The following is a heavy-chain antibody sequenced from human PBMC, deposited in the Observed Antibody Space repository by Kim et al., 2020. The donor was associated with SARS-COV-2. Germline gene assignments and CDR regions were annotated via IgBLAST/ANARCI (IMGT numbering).Heavy chain of an antibody. CDR3: ARLQGFGELYPNGYYYGMDV. CDR2: IIPIFGTA. J-gene: IGHJ6*02. Sequence: SVKVSCKASGGTFSSYAISWVRQAPGQGLEWMGGIIPIFGTANYAQKFQGRVTITADESTSTAYMELSSLRSEDTAVYYCARLQGFGELYPNGYYYGMDVWGQGTTVTVSS. D-gene: IGHD3-10*01. V-gene: IGHV1-69*13. CDR1: GGTFSSYA.